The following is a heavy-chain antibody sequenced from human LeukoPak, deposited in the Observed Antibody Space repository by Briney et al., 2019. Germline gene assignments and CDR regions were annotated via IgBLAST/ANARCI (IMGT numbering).Heavy chain of an antibody. CDR1: GYSISSGYY. D-gene: IGHD3-22*01. CDR3: ARALVDSSGYDY. Sequence: PETLSLTCTVSGYSISSGYYWGWIRQPPGKGLEWIGSIYHSGSTYYNPSLKSRVTISVDTSKNQFSLKLSSVTAADTAVYYCARALVDSSGYDYWGQGTLVTVSS. V-gene: IGHV4-38-2*02. CDR2: IYHSGST. J-gene: IGHJ4*02.